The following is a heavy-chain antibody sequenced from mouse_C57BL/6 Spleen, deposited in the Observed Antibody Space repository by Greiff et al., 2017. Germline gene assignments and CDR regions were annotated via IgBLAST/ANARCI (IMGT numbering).Heavy chain of an antibody. CDR1: GFNIKDYY. D-gene: IGHD2-3*01. CDR2: IDPEVGDT. J-gene: IGHJ2*02. CDR3: TTNYDVYYFDY. V-gene: IGHV14-1*01. Sequence: LMESGAELVRPGASVKLSCTASGFNIKDYYLPWVTQRPEQGLEWIGRIDPEVGDTEYAPTFQGKANMTADTSSNTAYLKLSSLTSEDTAVYYCTTNYDVYYFDYWGQGTSLTVSS.